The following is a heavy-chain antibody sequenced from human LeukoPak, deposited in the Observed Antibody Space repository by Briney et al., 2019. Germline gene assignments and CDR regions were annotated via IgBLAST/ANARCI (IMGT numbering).Heavy chain of an antibody. CDR1: GFTVSSNH. Sequence: GSLRLSCTVSGFTVSSNHMSWVRQAPGKGLEWVSLIYSGGSTYYADSVKGRFTISRDSSRNTLYLQMNNLRAEDTAVYYCVRPKHSSTSWLHYGMDVWGQGTTVTVSS. CDR2: IYSGGST. J-gene: IGHJ6*02. V-gene: IGHV3-66*04. D-gene: IGHD2-2*01. CDR3: VRPKHSSTSWLHYGMDV.